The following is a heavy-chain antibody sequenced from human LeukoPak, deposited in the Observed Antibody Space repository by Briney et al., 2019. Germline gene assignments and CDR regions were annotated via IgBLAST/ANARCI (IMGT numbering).Heavy chain of an antibody. Sequence: ASQTLSLTCTVSGGSISGSGYYWSWIRQPPGKALEWIGYIYHTGSTYYNPSLASRVTISVDRSKNQFSLRLTSVTAADTAVFYCARGGVGPTTNWFDPWGQGTLVTVSS. CDR2: IYHTGST. CDR3: ARGGVGPTTNWFDP. CDR1: GGSISGSGYY. D-gene: IGHD1-26*01. J-gene: IGHJ5*02. V-gene: IGHV4-30-2*01.